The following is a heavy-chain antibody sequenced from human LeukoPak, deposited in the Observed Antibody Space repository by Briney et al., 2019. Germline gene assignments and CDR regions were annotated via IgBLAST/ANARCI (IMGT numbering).Heavy chain of an antibody. CDR2: IYYSGST. V-gene: IGHV4-39*01. CDR1: GGSIGSSSYY. D-gene: IGHD5-24*01. CDR3: ARLYSNNYAFY. Sequence: SETLSLTCTVSGGSIGSSSYYWGWFRQPPGKGLEWIGSIYYSGSTYYNPSLKSRVTISVDTSKNQFSLKLSSVTAADTALYYCARLYSNNYAFYWGQGTLVTVSS. J-gene: IGHJ4*02.